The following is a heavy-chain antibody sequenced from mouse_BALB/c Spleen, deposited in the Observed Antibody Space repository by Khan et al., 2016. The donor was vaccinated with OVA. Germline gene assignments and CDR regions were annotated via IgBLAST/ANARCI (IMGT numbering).Heavy chain of an antibody. CDR1: GYTFTDYN. V-gene: IGHV1-18*01. CDR3: ARTGDGSLGY. Sequence: VQLQQSGPDLVKPGASVKIPCKASGYTFTDYNMDWVKQSHGKSLEWIGDINPNNGDTFYNQKFKGKATLTVDKSSSTAFMELRSLTSEDTAVYYCARTGDGSLGYWGQGTTLTVAS. CDR2: INPNNGDT. J-gene: IGHJ2*01. D-gene: IGHD1-1*01.